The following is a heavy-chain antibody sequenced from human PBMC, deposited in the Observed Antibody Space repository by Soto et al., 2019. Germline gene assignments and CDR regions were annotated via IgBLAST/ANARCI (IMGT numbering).Heavy chain of an antibody. V-gene: IGHV1-2*04. CDR3: ARVRGGTGTPYGMDV. CDR1: GYTFTGYY. D-gene: IGHD1-1*01. Sequence: QVQLVQSGAEVKKPGASVKVSCKASGYTFTGYYMHWVRQAPGQGLEWMGWINPNSGGTNYAQKFQGWVTMTRDTSISTAYMEVSRLRSDDTAVYYCARVRGGTGTPYGMDVWGQGTTVTVSS. J-gene: IGHJ6*02. CDR2: INPNSGGT.